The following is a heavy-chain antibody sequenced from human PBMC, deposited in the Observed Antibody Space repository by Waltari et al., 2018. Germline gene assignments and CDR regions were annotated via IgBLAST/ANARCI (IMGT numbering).Heavy chain of an antibody. CDR2: IYYSGST. J-gene: IGHJ6*03. Sequence: QVQLQESGPGLVKPSETLSLTCTVSGGSISSYYWSWIRQPPGKGLEWIGYIYYSGSTNYNPSLKSRVTISVDTSKNQFSLKLSSVTAADTAVYYCAREKDYSNYSYYYYYMDVWGKGTTVTVSS. D-gene: IGHD4-4*01. V-gene: IGHV4-59*01. CDR1: GGSISSYY. CDR3: AREKDYSNYSYYYYYMDV.